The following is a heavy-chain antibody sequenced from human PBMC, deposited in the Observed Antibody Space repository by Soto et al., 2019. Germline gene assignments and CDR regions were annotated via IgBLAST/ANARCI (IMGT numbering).Heavy chain of an antibody. CDR2: TSYDGSNK. CDR1: GFTFRSYV. Sequence: QVQLVESGGGVVQPGTSLRLSCVGSGFTFRSYVIHWVRQAPGKGLEWVALTSYDGSNKDYGDSVKGRFTISSDNSRNTVDLQMDSRRREDTAIHYCARWETSGGLDVWGQGTLVSVSS. D-gene: IGHD1-26*01. V-gene: IGHV3-30*03. CDR3: ARWETSGGLDV. J-gene: IGHJ1*01.